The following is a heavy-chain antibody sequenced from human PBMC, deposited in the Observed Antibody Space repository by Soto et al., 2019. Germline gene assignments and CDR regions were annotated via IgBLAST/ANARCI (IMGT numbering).Heavy chain of an antibody. Sequence: GGSLRLSCAASGFTFSSYAMSWVRQAPGKGLEWVSAISGSGGSTYYADSVKGRFTISRDNSKNTLYLQMNSLRAEDTAVYYCAKDTNHPLDYGYDYWGQGTLVTVSS. V-gene: IGHV3-23*01. D-gene: IGHD3-16*01. CDR1: GFTFSSYA. CDR3: AKDTNHPLDYGYDY. J-gene: IGHJ4*02. CDR2: ISGSGGST.